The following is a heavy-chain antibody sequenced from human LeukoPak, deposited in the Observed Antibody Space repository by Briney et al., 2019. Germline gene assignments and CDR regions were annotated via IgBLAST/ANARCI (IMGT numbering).Heavy chain of an antibody. CDR3: ARDGSCSGGSCAMDGWFDP. V-gene: IGHV1-18*01. Sequence: ASVKVSCKTSGYSFTSYGVTWVRQAPGQGLEWMGWIGGYTGHTNYVQKFQGRVTMTTDTSTSTAYMELRSLTSDDTAVYYCARDGSCSGGSCAMDGWFDPWGQGTLGTVSS. J-gene: IGHJ5*02. D-gene: IGHD2-15*01. CDR1: GYSFTSYG. CDR2: IGGYTGHT.